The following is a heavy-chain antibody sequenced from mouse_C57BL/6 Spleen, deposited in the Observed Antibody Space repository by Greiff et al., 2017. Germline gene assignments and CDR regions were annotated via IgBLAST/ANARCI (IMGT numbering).Heavy chain of an antibody. CDR3: ARNYYDYDAMDY. CDR2: INPSSGYT. J-gene: IGHJ4*01. Sequence: VQLQQSGAELAKPGASVKLSCKASGYTFTSYWLHWVKQRPGQGLEWIGYINPSSGYTKYNQKFKDKATLTADKSSSPAYMQLSSLTYEDSAVYYCARNYYDYDAMDYWGQGTSVTVSS. CDR1: GYTFTSYW. V-gene: IGHV1-7*01. D-gene: IGHD2-1*01.